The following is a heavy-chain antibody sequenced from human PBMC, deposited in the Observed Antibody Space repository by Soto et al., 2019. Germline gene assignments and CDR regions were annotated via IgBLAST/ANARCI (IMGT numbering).Heavy chain of an antibody. V-gene: IGHV4-59*01. CDR2: IYYSGST. J-gene: IGHJ4*02. Sequence: SMTLSLTCTVCGASISSDYWSWIRQPPGKGLEWIGYIYYSGSTNYNPSLKSRVTISVDTSKNQFSLKLSSVTAADTAVYYCARRYGASFDYWGQGTLVT. CDR1: GASISSDY. CDR3: ARRYGASFDY. D-gene: IGHD4-17*01.